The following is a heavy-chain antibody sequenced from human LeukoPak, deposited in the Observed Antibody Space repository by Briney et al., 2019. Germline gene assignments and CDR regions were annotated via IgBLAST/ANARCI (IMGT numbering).Heavy chain of an antibody. CDR2: INPNGGGT. D-gene: IGHD5-18*01. CDR1: GYTFTGYY. V-gene: IGHV1-2*02. J-gene: IGHJ4*02. CDR3: ATSESWLWYFDY. Sequence: GASVKVSCKASGYTFTGYYMHWVRQAPGQGLEWMGWINPNGGGTNYAQKFQGRVTMTRDTSISTAYMELSRLRSDDTAVYYCATSESWLWYFDYWGQGTLVTVSS.